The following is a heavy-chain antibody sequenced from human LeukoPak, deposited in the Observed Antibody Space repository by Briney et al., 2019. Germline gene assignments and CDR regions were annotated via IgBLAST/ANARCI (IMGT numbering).Heavy chain of an antibody. CDR2: IYTSGST. V-gene: IGHV4-61*02. CDR1: GGSISSGSYY. Sequence: SETLSLTCTVSGGSISSGSYYWSWIRQPAVKGLEWIGRIYTSGSTNYNPSLKSRVTMSVDTSKNQFSLKVSSVTAADTAVYYCARVFDSGSQAYFYYMDVWGKGTTVTISS. J-gene: IGHJ6*03. D-gene: IGHD3-10*01. CDR3: ARVFDSGSQAYFYYMDV.